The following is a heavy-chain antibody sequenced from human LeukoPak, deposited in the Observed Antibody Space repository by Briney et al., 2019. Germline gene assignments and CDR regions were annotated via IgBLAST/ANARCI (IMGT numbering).Heavy chain of an antibody. CDR1: GGSISSSSYY. D-gene: IGHD6-19*01. Sequence: PSETLSLTCTVSGGSISSSSYYWGWIRQPPGKGLEWIGSIYYSGSTYYNPSLKSRVTISVDTSKNQFSLKLSSVTAADTAVYYCAREFLPVVGTWFFDTWGQGTLVTVSS. CDR2: IYYSGST. V-gene: IGHV4-39*02. CDR3: AREFLPVVGTWFFDT. J-gene: IGHJ4*02.